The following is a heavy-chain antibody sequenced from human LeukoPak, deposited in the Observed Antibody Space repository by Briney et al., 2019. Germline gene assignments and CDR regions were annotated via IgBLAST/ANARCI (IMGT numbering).Heavy chain of an antibody. V-gene: IGHV4-39*01. D-gene: IGHD6-6*01. CDR2: IYYRGSS. Sequence: PSETLSLTCTVSGDSISNRNYYWGWIRQPPGKGLAWIGSIYYRGSSYYNPSLKSRVTISVDTSKNQFSLKLSFVTAADTAVYYCARLGLVGPYSSSAYYFDYWGQGALVTVSS. CDR1: GDSISNRNYY. J-gene: IGHJ4*02. CDR3: ARLGLVGPYSSSAYYFDY.